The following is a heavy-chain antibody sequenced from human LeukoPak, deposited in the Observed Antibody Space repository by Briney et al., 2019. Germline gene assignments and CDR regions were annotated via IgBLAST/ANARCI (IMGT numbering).Heavy chain of an antibody. Sequence: KPSETLSLTCTVSGGSIRSGGYYWSWIRHHPGKGLEWIGYIYYSGSTFYTPSRNSRDTISVDTSKNQFSLKLSSVTAADTAVYYCARIERFWFDPWGQGTLVTVSS. CDR2: IYYSGST. V-gene: IGHV4-31*03. CDR1: GGSIRSGGYY. CDR3: ARIERFWFDP. D-gene: IGHD6-25*01. J-gene: IGHJ5*02.